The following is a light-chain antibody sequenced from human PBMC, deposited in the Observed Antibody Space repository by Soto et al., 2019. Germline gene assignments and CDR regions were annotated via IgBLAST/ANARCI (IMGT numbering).Light chain of an antibody. CDR3: QQYNSYSKM. CDR2: KAS. CDR1: QSISGW. Sequence: DIQMTQSPSTLSASVGDRVTITCRASQSISGWLAWYQQKPGKAPNLLIYKASTLEGGVPSRFSGSGSGTEFTLTISSLQPDDFATYYCQQYNSYSKMFGQGTKVEI. V-gene: IGKV1-5*03. J-gene: IGKJ1*01.